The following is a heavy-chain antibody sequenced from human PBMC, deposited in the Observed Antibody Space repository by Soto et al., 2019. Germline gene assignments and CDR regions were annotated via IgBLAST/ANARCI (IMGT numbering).Heavy chain of an antibody. D-gene: IGHD3-22*01. V-gene: IGHV3-15*07. J-gene: IGHJ4*01. CDR1: GFTFSNAW. CDR3: TTDSYITSIIVRFDY. Sequence: EVHLVESGGVLVKPGGSPRLSCAASGFTFSNAWINWVRQAPGKGQDWVGRVKSKNDGGTTDFAAPVKGRFAISRDDSKNMVYLEMNSLQTEDTAIYYCTTDSYITSIIVRFDYWGHGTLVNVS. CDR2: VKSKNDGGTT.